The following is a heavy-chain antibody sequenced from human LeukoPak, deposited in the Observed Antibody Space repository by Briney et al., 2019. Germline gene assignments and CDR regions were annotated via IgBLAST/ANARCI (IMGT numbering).Heavy chain of an antibody. V-gene: IGHV4-4*07. CDR3: AKQLGGWFDP. Sequence: PSETLSLTCTVSGDSIRSYYWSWIRQPAGKGLEWIGRIYSSGSTNYNPSLESRVTILVDNSKNQFSLKLRSVTAADMALYYCAKQLGGWFDPWGQGTLVTVSS. CDR1: GDSIRSYY. CDR2: IYSSGST. J-gene: IGHJ5*02. D-gene: IGHD3-16*01.